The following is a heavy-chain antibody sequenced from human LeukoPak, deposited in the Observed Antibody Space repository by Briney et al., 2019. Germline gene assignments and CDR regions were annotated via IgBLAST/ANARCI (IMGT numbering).Heavy chain of an antibody. J-gene: IGHJ4*02. D-gene: IGHD1-1*01. V-gene: IGHV3-23*01. Sequence: PGGSLRLSCAASGFTFSRYAMTWVRQARGKGLEWVSVISGSGGTTDYADSVKGRFTISRDSSKNTLYLQMKSLRAEDTAVYYCAKELERTLLEYWGQGTLVTVSS. CDR2: ISGSGGTT. CDR3: AKELERTLLEY. CDR1: GFTFSRYA.